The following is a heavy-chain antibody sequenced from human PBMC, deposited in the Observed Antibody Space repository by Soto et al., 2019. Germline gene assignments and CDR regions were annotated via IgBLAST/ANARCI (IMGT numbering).Heavy chain of an antibody. D-gene: IGHD6-19*01. V-gene: IGHV1-8*01. CDR2: MNPNSGNT. Sequence: QVQLVQSGAEVKKPGASVKVSCKASGYTFTSYDINWVRQATGQGLEWMGWMNPNSGNTGYAQKFQGRGTMTRNTSPSTAYMELSRLRAEATAVYYCARARAVAGFGYWGQGTLVTVSS. J-gene: IGHJ4*02. CDR1: GYTFTSYD. CDR3: ARARAVAGFGY.